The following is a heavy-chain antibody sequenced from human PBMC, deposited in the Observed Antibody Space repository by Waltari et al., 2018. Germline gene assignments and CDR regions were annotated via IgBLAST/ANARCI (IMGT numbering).Heavy chain of an antibody. CDR3: AGDDGSRGYAQPEYFDY. D-gene: IGHD3-22*01. J-gene: IGHJ4*02. CDR1: GGSISSSSYY. CDR2: NYYSGGT. Sequence: QLQLQESGPGLVKPSETLSLTCTVSGGSISSSSYYWGWIRQPPGTGLAWIGSNYYSGGTYDNPSLKRRVTISVERSKNQFSLKLSAVTAADTAVYYSAGDDGSRGYAQPEYFDYWGQGTLVTVSS. V-gene: IGHV4-39*02.